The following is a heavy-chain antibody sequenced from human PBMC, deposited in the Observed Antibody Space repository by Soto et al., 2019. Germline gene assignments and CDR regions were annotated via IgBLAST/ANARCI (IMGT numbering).Heavy chain of an antibody. CDR3: SRVRWALLRDAFDI. V-gene: IGHV1-18*01. D-gene: IGHD1-26*01. J-gene: IGHJ3*02. Sequence: QVKLVQSGAEVKKPGASVKVSCKASGYTFTSYGISWVRQAPGQGLAWMGWISAYNGNTNYAQKLQGRVTMTTDTSSSTAYMELRSLRSDDSAVYYCSRVRWALLRDAFDIWGQGTMVTVSS. CDR2: ISAYNGNT. CDR1: GYTFTSYG.